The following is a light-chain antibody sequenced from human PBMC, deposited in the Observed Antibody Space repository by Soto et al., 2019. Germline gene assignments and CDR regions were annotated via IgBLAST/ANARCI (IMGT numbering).Light chain of an antibody. CDR3: QQSDTAPWT. CDR2: AAS. Sequence: DIHMTQSPSSLSASIRDRVSITCRASQNITTCLHWYQQRPGRSPNLLIYAASHLQNWVPSRFSGSGSGPDFTLTIDSLQPEDFATYYCQQSDTAPWTFGQGTKVESK. CDR1: QNITTC. V-gene: IGKV1-39*01. J-gene: IGKJ1*01.